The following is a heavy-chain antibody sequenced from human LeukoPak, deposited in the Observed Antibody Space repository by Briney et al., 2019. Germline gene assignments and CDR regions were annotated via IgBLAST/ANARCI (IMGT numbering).Heavy chain of an antibody. D-gene: IGHD1-26*01. Sequence: GGSLRLSCAASGFTVSSNYMSWVRQAPGKGLEWVSVIYSGGSTYYADSVKGRFTISRDNSKNTLYLQMNSLRAEDTAVYYCARDPSGELGAFDIWGQGTMVTVSS. V-gene: IGHV3-53*01. CDR1: GFTVSSNY. CDR2: IYSGGST. J-gene: IGHJ3*02. CDR3: ARDPSGELGAFDI.